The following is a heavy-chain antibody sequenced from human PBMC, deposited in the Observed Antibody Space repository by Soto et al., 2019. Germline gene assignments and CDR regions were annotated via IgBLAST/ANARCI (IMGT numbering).Heavy chain of an antibody. CDR1: GGSISSGGYY. CDR2: IYYSGST. CDR3: ARGSEYLITLGGVIDY. Sequence: QVQLQESGPGLVKPSQTLSLTCTVSGGSISSGGYYWSWIRQHPGKGLEWIGYIYYSGSTYYNPSLKSRVTVPVDPSKNQFSLKLSSVTAADTAVYYCARGSEYLITLGGVIDYWGQGTLVTVSS. V-gene: IGHV4-31*03. J-gene: IGHJ4*02. D-gene: IGHD3-16*02.